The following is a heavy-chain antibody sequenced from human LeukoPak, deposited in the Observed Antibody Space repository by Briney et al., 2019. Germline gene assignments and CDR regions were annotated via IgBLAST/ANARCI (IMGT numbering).Heavy chain of an antibody. V-gene: IGHV3-7*01. J-gene: IGHJ3*02. CDR3: ARENTEYYDSSLGAFDI. D-gene: IGHD3-22*01. CDR1: GFTFSSYW. Sequence: GGSLRLSCVASGFTFSSYWMTWVRQAPGKGLEWVANIKTDGSQIYYVDSVKGRFAISRDNAKNSLYLQMNSLRAEDTAVYYCARENTEYYDSSLGAFDIRGQGTMDTVSS. CDR2: IKTDGSQI.